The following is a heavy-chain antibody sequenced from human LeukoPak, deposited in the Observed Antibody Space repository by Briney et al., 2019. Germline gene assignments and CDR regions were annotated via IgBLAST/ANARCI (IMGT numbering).Heavy chain of an antibody. CDR2: IKPDGSTK. CDR3: TSDLNHDSGG. V-gene: IGHV3-7*01. D-gene: IGHD3-22*01. CDR1: GFTLSGTW. J-gene: IGHJ4*02. Sequence: GGSLRLSCATSGFTLSGTWMTCVRQTPRRGLECVANIKPDGSTKYYPDSVKGRFTVSRDNAKNSLYLQMNSLRVEDTGIYSCTSDLNHDSGGWGQGTLVTVSS.